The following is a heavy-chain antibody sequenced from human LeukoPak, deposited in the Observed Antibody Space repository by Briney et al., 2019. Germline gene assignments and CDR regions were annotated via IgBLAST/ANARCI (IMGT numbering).Heavy chain of an antibody. CDR2: INPNSGGT. CDR1: GYTFTGYY. Sequence: ASVKVSCKASGYTFTGYYMHWVRQAPGQGLEWMGRINPNSGGTNYAQKFQGRVTMTRDTSISTAYMEQSRLRSDDTAVYYCARDPHPVRIPVAGTGWFDPWGQGTLVTVSS. CDR3: ARDPHPVRIPVAGTGWFDP. J-gene: IGHJ5*02. D-gene: IGHD6-19*01. V-gene: IGHV1-2*06.